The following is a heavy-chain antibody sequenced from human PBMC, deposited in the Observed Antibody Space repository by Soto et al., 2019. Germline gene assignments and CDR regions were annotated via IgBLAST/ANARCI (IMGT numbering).Heavy chain of an antibody. CDR3: ARDHLDYFDY. V-gene: IGHV4-59*01. Sequence: AETLSLTCAVSGGSISSYYWSWIRQPPGKGLEWVGYIYNRGSTNYNPSLKSRVTISVDTSKNQFSLKLSSVTAADTAVYYCARDHLDYFDYWGQGTLVTVSS. J-gene: IGHJ4*02. CDR1: GGSISSYY. CDR2: IYNRGST.